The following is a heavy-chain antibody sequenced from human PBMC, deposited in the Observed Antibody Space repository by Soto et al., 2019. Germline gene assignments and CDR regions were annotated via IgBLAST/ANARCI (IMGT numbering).Heavy chain of an antibody. CDR3: AKDNGTGCFDY. V-gene: IGHV3-30*18. CDR1: GFTFSSYG. J-gene: IGHJ4*02. Sequence: QVQLVESGGGVVQPWRSLRLSCAASGFTFSSYGMHWVRQAPGKGLEWVAVISYDGSNKYYADSVKGRFTISRDNSKNTLYLQINSLRAEDTAVYYCAKDNGTGCFDYWGQGTLVIVS. D-gene: IGHD3-10*01. CDR2: ISYDGSNK.